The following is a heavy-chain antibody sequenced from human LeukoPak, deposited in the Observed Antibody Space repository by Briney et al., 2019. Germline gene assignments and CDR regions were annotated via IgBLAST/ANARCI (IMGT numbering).Heavy chain of an antibody. CDR2: ISGSGGST. D-gene: IGHD3-3*01. V-gene: IGHV3-23*01. CDR1: GFTFDDYA. Sequence: PGGSLRLSCAASGFTFDDYAMHWVRQAPGKGLEWVSAISGSGGSTYYADSVKGRFTISRDNSKNTLYLQMNSLRAEDTAVYYCAKDLSAKYYDFWSGYPVDYWGQGTLVTVSS. CDR3: AKDLSAKYYDFWSGYPVDY. J-gene: IGHJ4*02.